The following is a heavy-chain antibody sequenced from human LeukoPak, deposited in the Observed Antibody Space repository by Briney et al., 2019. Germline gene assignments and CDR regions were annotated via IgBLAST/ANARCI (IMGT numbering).Heavy chain of an antibody. CDR1: GGSISNYY. J-gene: IGHJ2*01. V-gene: IGHV4-59*01. CDR2: IFYSGST. CDR3: ARVYYSSSYDYWYFDL. D-gene: IGHD6-13*01. Sequence: ASETLSLICTVSGGSISNYYWSWIRQPPGKGLEWIGYIFYSGSTNYNPSLKSRVTISVDTSKNQFSLKLSSVTAADTAVYYCARVYYSSSYDYWYFDLWGRGTLVTVSS.